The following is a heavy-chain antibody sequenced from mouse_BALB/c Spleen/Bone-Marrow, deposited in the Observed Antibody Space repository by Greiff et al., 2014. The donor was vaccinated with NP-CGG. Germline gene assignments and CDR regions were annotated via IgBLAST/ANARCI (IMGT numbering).Heavy chain of an antibody. V-gene: IGHV5-6-4*01. D-gene: IGHD2-1*01. CDR2: ISSGGSYT. CDR1: GFTFSSYT. CDR3: TRDRYHGNSFAY. Sequence: VQLKDSGGGLVKPGGSLKLSCAASGFTFSSYTMSWIRQTPEKRLEWVATISSGGSYTYYPDSVKGRFTISRDNAKNTLYLQMISLKSEDTAMYYCTRDRYHGNSFAYWGQGTLVTVSA. J-gene: IGHJ3*01.